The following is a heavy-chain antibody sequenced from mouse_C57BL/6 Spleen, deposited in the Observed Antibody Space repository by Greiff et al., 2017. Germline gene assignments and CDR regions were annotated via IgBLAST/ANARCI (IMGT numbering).Heavy chain of an antibody. D-gene: IGHD1-1*01. CDR2: IYPRSGNT. V-gene: IGHV1-81*01. CDR3: AREGITTVVAPFDY. CDR1: GYTFTSYG. J-gene: IGHJ2*01. Sequence: QVQLQQSGVELARPGASVKLSCKASGYTFTSYGISWVKQRTGQGLEWIGEIYPRSGNTYYNEKFKGKATLTADKSSSTAYMELRSLTSEDSAVYFCAREGITTVVAPFDYWGQGTTLTVSS.